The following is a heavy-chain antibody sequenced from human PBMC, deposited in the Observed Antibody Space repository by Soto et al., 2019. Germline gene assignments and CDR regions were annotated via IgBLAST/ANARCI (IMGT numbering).Heavy chain of an antibody. V-gene: IGHV4-39*01. Sequence: SETLSLTCTVSGGSVTNSSYYWGWIRQSPGKGLEWIGSVYYRGRSYSKSSVKSRVTISVDTYKNQFSLNLNSVAASDTAVYFSVSQRNTIITQTYFAYSGRGALGTVSS. J-gene: IGHJ4*02. CDR1: GGSVTNSSYY. D-gene: IGHD1-20*01. CDR3: VSQRNTIITQTYFAY. CDR2: VYYRGRS.